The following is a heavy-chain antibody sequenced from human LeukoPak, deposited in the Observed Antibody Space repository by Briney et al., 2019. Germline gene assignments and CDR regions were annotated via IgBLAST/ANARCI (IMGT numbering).Heavy chain of an antibody. V-gene: IGHV1-69*05. J-gene: IGHJ3*02. CDR3: ARDRLRLQIDAFDI. Sequence: GASVKLSCKASGGTFSSYAISWVRQAPGQGLEWMARIITSFGTTDYAHKFQGRFTITTDESTSTVYMQLSSLRFEDTAVYYCARDRLRLQIDAFDIWGQGTMVTVSS. CDR2: IITSFGTT. D-gene: IGHD5-12*01. CDR1: GGTFSSYA.